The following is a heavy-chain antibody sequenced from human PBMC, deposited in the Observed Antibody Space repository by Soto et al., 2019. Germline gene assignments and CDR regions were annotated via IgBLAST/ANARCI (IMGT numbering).Heavy chain of an antibody. CDR2: TYYRSRWYN. J-gene: IGHJ4*02. CDR3: ATEFTYYVSSASYLDY. D-gene: IGHD3-16*01. CDR1: GDSVSGNSAA. Sequence: XQTGSVAGAISGDSVSGNSAACNWIRQSPSRGLEWLGRTYYRSRWYNDYAVSVKSRITVTPDTSKNQFSLHLNSVTPEDTAVYYCATEFTYYVSSASYLDYWGQGALVTVYS. V-gene: IGHV6-1*01.